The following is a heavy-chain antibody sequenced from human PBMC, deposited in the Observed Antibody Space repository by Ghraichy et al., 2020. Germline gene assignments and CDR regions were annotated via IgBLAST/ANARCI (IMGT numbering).Heavy chain of an antibody. CDR1: GYTFIDYY. D-gene: IGHD2-15*01. Sequence: ASVKVSCKTSGYTFIDYYIHWVRQAPGQGLEWMGWINPNSGGTNFAQKLQGRVTMTRDTSISTAYMELSSLRSDDTAIYYCARDFTKLRYCSGGNCYPGYWGQGTPVTVSS. V-gene: IGHV1-2*02. CDR2: INPNSGGT. CDR3: ARDFTKLRYCSGGNCYPGY. J-gene: IGHJ4*02.